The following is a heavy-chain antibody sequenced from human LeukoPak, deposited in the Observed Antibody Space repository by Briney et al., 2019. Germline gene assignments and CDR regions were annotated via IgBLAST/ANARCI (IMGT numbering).Heavy chain of an antibody. CDR2: IYTSGST. D-gene: IGHD3-22*01. CDR1: GGSISSGSYY. Sequence: SETLSLTCTVSGGSISSGSYYWSWIRQPAGKGLEWIGRIYTSGSTNYNPSLKSRVTISVDTSKNQFSLKLSSVTAADTAVYYCASSRHYYDSSGYYFWGQGTLVTVSS. V-gene: IGHV4-61*02. CDR3: ASSRHYYDSSGYYF. J-gene: IGHJ4*02.